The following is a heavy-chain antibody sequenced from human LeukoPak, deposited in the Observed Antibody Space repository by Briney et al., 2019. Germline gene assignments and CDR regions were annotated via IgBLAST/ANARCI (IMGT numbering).Heavy chain of an antibody. D-gene: IGHD6-25*01. Sequence: PSETLSLTCAVYGGSFSGYYWSWIRQPPGKGLEWIGEINHSGSTNYNPSLKSRVTISVDTSKNQFSLKLSSVTAADTAVYYCAREKMSAAAGAGAFDIWGQGTMVTVSS. CDR2: INHSGST. CDR3: AREKMSAAAGAGAFDI. CDR1: GGSFSGYY. V-gene: IGHV4-34*01. J-gene: IGHJ3*02.